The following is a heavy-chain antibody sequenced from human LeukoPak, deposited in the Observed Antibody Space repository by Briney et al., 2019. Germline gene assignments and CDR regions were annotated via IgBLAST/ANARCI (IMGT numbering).Heavy chain of an antibody. CDR2: SSYDEGNT. Sequence: GALRLSCAASRFSFRSYDMHWVRQAPGKGLEWLAVSSYDEGNTYYADSVKGRFTISRDNSKNTLYLQMNSLRPEDTAVYYCAKDGQLGGSSWFTLYFDYWGQGTLVTVSS. CDR3: AKDGQLGGSSWFTLYFDY. J-gene: IGHJ4*02. D-gene: IGHD6-13*01. CDR1: RFSFRSYD. V-gene: IGHV3-30*18.